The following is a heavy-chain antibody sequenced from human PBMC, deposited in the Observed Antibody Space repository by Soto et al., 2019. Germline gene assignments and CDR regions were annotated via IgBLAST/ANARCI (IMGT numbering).Heavy chain of an antibody. J-gene: IGHJ4*02. D-gene: IGHD4-17*01. CDR2: IIPILGIA. V-gene: IGHV1-69*02. CDR3: ARTHYGDWVFDY. CDR1: GGTFSSYT. Sequence: QVQLVQSGAEVKKPGSSVKVSCKASGGTFSSYTISWVRQAPGQGLEWMGRIIPILGIANYAQKFQGRVTITAHKPTSTAYIELSSLRSEDTAVYYCARTHYGDWVFDYWGQGTLVTVSS.